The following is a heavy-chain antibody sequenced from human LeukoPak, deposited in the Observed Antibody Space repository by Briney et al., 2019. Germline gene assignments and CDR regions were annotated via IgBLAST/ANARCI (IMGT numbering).Heavy chain of an antibody. V-gene: IGHV3-23*01. CDR2: VSDSGYSA. CDR1: GFTFSNYG. Sequence: GGSLRLSCAASGFTFSNYGMSWVRQAPGKGLEWVSVVSDSGYSAYYADSVKGRFTISRDNSKNTLYLQMNSLRAADTAVYYCAPDLRGSAWSLDYWGQGTLVTVSS. J-gene: IGHJ4*02. CDR3: APDLRGSAWSLDY. D-gene: IGHD6-19*01.